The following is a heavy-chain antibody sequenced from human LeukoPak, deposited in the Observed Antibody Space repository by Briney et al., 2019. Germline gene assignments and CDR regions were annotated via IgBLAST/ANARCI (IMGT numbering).Heavy chain of an antibody. V-gene: IGHV4-59*08. CDR3: ARAPILYYFDC. CDR1: GGSISSYY. J-gene: IGHJ4*02. Sequence: SETLSLTCTASGGSISSYYWSWIRQPPGKELEWIGYIYYTGSTSYNPSLRSRVTISVDTSKNQFSLNLSSVTAADTAVYYCARAPILYYFDCWGQGTLVTVSS. CDR2: IYYTGST.